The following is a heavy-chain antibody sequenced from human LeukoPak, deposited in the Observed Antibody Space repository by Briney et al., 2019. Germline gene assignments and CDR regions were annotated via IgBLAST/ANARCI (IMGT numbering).Heavy chain of an antibody. Sequence: PGGSLSLSCAASGFSFSNAWMTWVRQAPGKGLEWVGRITTNSEGGIIDYAAPVKGRFTISRDDSKTTLYLQMNSLKTEDTAVYYCTTEHFSDSRALWDGWGQGTLVTVSS. V-gene: IGHV3-15*01. D-gene: IGHD3-10*01. J-gene: IGHJ4*02. CDR2: ITTNSEGGII. CDR3: TTEHFSDSRALWDG. CDR1: GFSFSNAW.